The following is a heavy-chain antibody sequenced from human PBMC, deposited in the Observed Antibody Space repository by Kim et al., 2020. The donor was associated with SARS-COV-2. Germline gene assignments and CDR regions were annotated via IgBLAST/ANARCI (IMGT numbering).Heavy chain of an antibody. D-gene: IGHD3-16*01. V-gene: IGHV3-23*01. CDR3: AKGGYGAIYYFDD. Sequence: GGSLRLSCAASGFTFSNYALSWVRQAPGQGLEWVSTVSGGGTTYYADSVKGRFTISRDNSKNTVSLQMNTLRGDDTALYYCAKGGYGAIYYFDDWGQGTLVTVST. CDR1: GFTFSNYA. J-gene: IGHJ4*02. CDR2: VSGGGTT.